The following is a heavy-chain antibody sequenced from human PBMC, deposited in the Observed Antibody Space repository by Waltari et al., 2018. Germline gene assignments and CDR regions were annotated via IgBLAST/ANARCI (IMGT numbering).Heavy chain of an antibody. CDR3: AKEQQLASGYFQH. D-gene: IGHD6-13*01. J-gene: IGHJ1*01. CDR2: IRYDGSNK. CDR1: GFTFSSYG. V-gene: IGHV3-30*02. Sequence: QVQLVESGGGVVQPGGSLRLSCAASGFTFSSYGMHWVRQAPGKGLGWVAFIRYDGSNKYYADSVKGRFTISRDNSKNTLYLQMNSLRAEDTAVYYCAKEQQLASGYFQHWGQGTLVTVSS.